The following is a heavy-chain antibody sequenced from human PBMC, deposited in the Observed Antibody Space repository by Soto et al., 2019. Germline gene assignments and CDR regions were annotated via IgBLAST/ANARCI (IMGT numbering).Heavy chain of an antibody. Sequence: QVQLVESGGGVVQPGRSLRLSCAASGFTFSSYAMHWVRKAPGKGLEWVAVISYDGSNKYYADSVKGRFTISRDNSKNTLYLQMNSLRAEDTAVYYCARDLEVAVAGAWGQGTLVTVSS. CDR1: GFTFSSYA. V-gene: IGHV3-30-3*01. J-gene: IGHJ5*02. D-gene: IGHD6-19*01. CDR2: ISYDGSNK. CDR3: ARDLEVAVAGA.